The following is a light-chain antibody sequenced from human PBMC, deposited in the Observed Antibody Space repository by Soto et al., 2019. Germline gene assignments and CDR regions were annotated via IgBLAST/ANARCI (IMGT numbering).Light chain of an antibody. V-gene: IGKV3-11*01. CDR3: QQRARWPST. CDR1: ESVDRY. J-gene: IGKJ2*02. Sequence: VLTQSRDVLSLSPGQTATLSCRASESVDRYVAWYQQKVGQAPRLLIYDAFTRATGVAARFSGSGSATDFTLTISSLEPEDFAVYYCQQRARWPSTFGPGTKVEIK. CDR2: DAF.